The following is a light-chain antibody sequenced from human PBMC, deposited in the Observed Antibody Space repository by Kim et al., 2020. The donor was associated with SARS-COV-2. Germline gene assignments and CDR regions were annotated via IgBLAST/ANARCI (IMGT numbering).Light chain of an antibody. J-gene: IGKJ1*01. CDR2: AAT. CDR3: LQHSSNSPWT. CDR1: QGVSNS. V-gene: IGKV1-17*03. Sequence: DIQMTQSPSAMSASVGDRVTITCRASQGVSNSLAWFQQKPGKAPKRLIFAATNLQSGVPSRFSGSGSETEFTLTISSLQPEDVATYYCLQHSSNSPWTFGQGTKVDIK.